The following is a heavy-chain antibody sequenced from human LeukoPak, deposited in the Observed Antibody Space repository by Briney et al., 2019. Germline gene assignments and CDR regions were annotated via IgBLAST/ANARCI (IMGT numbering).Heavy chain of an antibody. Sequence: SETLSLTCAVYRGSFSGYYWSWIRQPPGKGLEWIGEINYSGSTNYNPSLKSRVTISVDTSKKQFSLKLSSVTAADTTVYYCLRGAPTCYYDSSGYYFRDWGQGTLVTVSS. D-gene: IGHD3-22*01. CDR2: INYSGST. CDR1: RGSFSGYY. V-gene: IGHV4-34*01. J-gene: IGHJ1*01. CDR3: LRGAPTCYYDSSGYYFRD.